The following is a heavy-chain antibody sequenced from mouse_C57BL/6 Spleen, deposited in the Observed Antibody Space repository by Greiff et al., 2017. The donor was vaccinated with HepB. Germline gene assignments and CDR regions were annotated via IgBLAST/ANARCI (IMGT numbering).Heavy chain of an antibody. CDR2: IYPGIGST. Sequence: QVQLQQPGAELVKPGASVKMSCKASGYTFTSYWITWVKQRPGQGLEWIGDIYPGIGSTNYNEKFKSKATLTVDTSSSTAYMQLSSLTSEDSAVYYCARKRTTVVDYYAMDYWGQGTSVTVSS. CDR3: ARKRTTVVDYYAMDY. J-gene: IGHJ4*01. V-gene: IGHV1-55*01. CDR1: GYTFTSYW. D-gene: IGHD1-1*01.